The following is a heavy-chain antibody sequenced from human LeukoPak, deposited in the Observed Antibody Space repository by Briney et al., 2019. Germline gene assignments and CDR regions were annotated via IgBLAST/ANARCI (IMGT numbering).Heavy chain of an antibody. Sequence: VASVKVSCKASGYTFTSYGISWVRQAPGQGLEWMGWISAYNGNTNYAQKLQGRVTMTTDTSTSTAYMELRSLRSDDTAVYYYARENSHTYYDFWSGWNWFDPWGQGTLVTVSS. CDR3: ARENSHTYYDFWSGWNWFDP. CDR1: GYTFTSYG. V-gene: IGHV1-18*01. D-gene: IGHD3-3*01. CDR2: ISAYNGNT. J-gene: IGHJ5*02.